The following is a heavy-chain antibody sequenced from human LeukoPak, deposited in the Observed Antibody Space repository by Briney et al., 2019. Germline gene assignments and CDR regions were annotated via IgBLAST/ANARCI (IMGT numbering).Heavy chain of an antibody. CDR1: CYTFTSYG. CDR2: ISAYNGNT. CDR3: ARDTTVGYNWFDP. D-gene: IGHD4-23*01. J-gene: IGHJ5*02. Sequence: VASVKVSCKASCYTFTSYGISWVRQAPGQGLEWMGWISAYNGNTNYAQKLQGRVTMTTDTSTSTAYMELRSLRSDDTAVYYCARDTTVGYNWFDPWGQGTLVTVSS. V-gene: IGHV1-18*01.